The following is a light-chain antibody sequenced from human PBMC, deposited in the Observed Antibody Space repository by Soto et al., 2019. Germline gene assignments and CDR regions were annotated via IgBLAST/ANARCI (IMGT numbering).Light chain of an antibody. CDR1: QSISSY. V-gene: IGKV1-39*01. CDR3: QQSYSTPPT. CDR2: SAS. Sequence: DIQRTQSPACVSTSLLDRVTITCRASQSISSYLNWYQQKPGKAPKLLICSASSLQSGVPSRFSGSGSGTDFTLTISSLQPQDFATYYCQQSYSTPPTFGQGSKVDIK. J-gene: IGKJ1*01.